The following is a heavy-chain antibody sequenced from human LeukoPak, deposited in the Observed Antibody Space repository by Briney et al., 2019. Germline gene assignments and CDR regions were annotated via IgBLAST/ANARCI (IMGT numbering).Heavy chain of an antibody. CDR3: AKDIRSYYDSSAIDY. J-gene: IGHJ4*02. D-gene: IGHD3-22*01. CDR1: GFTFDDYA. Sequence: GGSLRLSCAASGFTFDDYAMHWVRQAPGKGLEWVSGIRWNSGTISYADSVKGRFTISRDNAKNSLYLQMNSLRAEDMALYYCAKDIRSYYDSSAIDYWGQGTLVTVSS. V-gene: IGHV3-9*03. CDR2: IRWNSGTI.